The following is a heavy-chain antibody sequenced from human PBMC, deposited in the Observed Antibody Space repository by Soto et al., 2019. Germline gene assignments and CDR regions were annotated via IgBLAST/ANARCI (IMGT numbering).Heavy chain of an antibody. D-gene: IGHD2-15*01. V-gene: IGHV3-30*18. CDR3: GKDTLDCSGGDCPLYYYYGMDV. CDR1: GFTFRSYG. CDR2: ISNDGTNK. J-gene: IGHJ6*02. Sequence: QVQLVESGGGVVQPGRSLRLSCAASGFTFRSYGMHWVRQAPGKGLEWLAVISNDGTNKYLADSVKGRLTLSRDNSRNTLSLEINNLRPGDTAVYYCGKDTLDCSGGDCPLYYYYGMDVWGQGTTVTVSS.